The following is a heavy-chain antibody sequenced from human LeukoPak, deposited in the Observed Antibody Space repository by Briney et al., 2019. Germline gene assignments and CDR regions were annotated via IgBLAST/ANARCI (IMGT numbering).Heavy chain of an antibody. J-gene: IGHJ4*02. CDR2: ISSSSSYI. CDR3: ASTPRGAAGTGY. D-gene: IGHD6-13*01. V-gene: IGHV3-21*01. CDR1: GFTFSSYS. Sequence: PGGSLRLSCAASGFTFSSYSMNWVRQAPGKGLEWVSSISSSSSYIYYADSVRGRFTISRDNAKNSLYLQMNSLRAEDTAVYYCASTPRGAAGTGYWGQGTLVTVSS.